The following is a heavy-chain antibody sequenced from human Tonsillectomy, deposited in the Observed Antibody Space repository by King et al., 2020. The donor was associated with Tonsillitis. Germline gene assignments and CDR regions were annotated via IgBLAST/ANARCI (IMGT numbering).Heavy chain of an antibody. J-gene: IGHJ5*02. CDR2: IKQDGSEK. V-gene: IGHV3-7*01. D-gene: IGHD2-15*01. CDR1: GFTFSNYW. Sequence: VQLVESGGGLVQPGGSLRLSCSASGFTFSNYWMNCVRHAPGKGLEWVANIKQDGSEKYYVDSVKGRFTISRDNAKNSLYLQMNSLRAEDTAVYYCASTLGYCSGGSCLPWGQGTLVTV. CDR3: ASTLGYCSGGSCLP.